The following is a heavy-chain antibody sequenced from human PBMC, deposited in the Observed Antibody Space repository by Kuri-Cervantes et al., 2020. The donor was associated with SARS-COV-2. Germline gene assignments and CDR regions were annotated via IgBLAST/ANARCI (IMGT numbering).Heavy chain of an antibody. V-gene: IGHV3-30-3*01. Sequence: GESLKISCAASGFTFSSYAMHWVRQAPGKGLEWVAVISYDGSNKYYADSVKGRFTISRDNSKNTLYLQMNSLRAEDTAVYYCARRLGSYYAFDIWGQGTMVTVSS. D-gene: IGHD1-26*01. CDR1: GFTFSSYA. CDR2: ISYDGSNK. CDR3: ARRLGSYYAFDI. J-gene: IGHJ3*02.